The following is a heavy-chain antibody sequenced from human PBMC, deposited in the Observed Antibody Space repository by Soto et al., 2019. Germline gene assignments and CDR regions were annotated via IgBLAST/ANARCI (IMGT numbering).Heavy chain of an antibody. CDR3: ARGWGALFDY. Sequence: QVQLQQWGAGLLKPSETLSLTCAVYGGSFSGYYWSWIRQPPGEGLEWIGEINHSGSTNYNPSLKSRVTISVDTSKNQFSLKLSSVTAADTAVYYCARGWGALFDYWGQGALVTVSS. CDR1: GGSFSGYY. D-gene: IGHD7-27*01. J-gene: IGHJ4*02. CDR2: INHSGST. V-gene: IGHV4-34*01.